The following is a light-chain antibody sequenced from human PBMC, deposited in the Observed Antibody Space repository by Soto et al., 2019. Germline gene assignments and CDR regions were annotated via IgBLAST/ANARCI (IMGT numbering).Light chain of an antibody. CDR3: QQTFTTPCS. CDR1: QSIIRY. V-gene: IGKV1-39*01. CDR2: GTS. J-gene: IGKJ2*04. Sequence: EIQMTQSPSSLSASVGDSVTITCRASQSIIRYLNWYQQKPGKAPKLLIYGTSSLQSGVPSRFSGSGSGTDFTLTISTLQPEDFATYYCQQTFTTPCSFGQGTKLETK.